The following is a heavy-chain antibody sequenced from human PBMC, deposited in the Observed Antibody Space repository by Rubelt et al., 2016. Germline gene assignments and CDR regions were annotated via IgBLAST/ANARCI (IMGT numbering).Heavy chain of an antibody. CDR1: GGSFSGYY. V-gene: IGHV4-34*01. J-gene: IGHJ3*02. CDR2: INHSGST. D-gene: IGHD1-26*01. Sequence: QVQLQQWGAGLLKPSETLSLTCAVYGGSFSGYYWSWIRQPPGKGLEWIGEINHSGSTNYNPSLKSGVTISVDTAKNQFSLKLSYVTAADTAVYYCARDAGATSDAFDIWGQGTMVTVSS. CDR3: ARDAGATSDAFDI.